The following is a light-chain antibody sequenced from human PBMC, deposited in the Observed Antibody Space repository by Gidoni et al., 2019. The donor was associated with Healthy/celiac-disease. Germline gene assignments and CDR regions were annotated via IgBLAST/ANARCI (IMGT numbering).Light chain of an antibody. CDR3: QQYNSYSWT. J-gene: IGKJ1*01. V-gene: IGKV1-5*01. Sequence: DIQMTQSPSTLSASIGDRVTIPCRASQSISSWLAWYQQKPGKAPKLLIYDASSLESGVPSRFSGSGSGTEFTLTISSLQPDDLATYYCQQYNSYSWTFGQGTKVEIK. CDR2: DAS. CDR1: QSISSW.